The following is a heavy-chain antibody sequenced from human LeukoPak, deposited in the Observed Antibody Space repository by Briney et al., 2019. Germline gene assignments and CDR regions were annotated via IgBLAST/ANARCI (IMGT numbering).Heavy chain of an antibody. Sequence: SETLSLTCAVSGYPISRGYSWGWIRQPPGMELEWIGNMYHSESTHYNPSLKSRVTISADTSKNQFSLKLTSVTAADTAVYYCARFDHVWETHGMDAFDLWGQGAMVTVSS. D-gene: IGHD3-16*01. J-gene: IGHJ3*01. V-gene: IGHV4-38-2*01. CDR2: MYHSEST. CDR1: GYPISRGYS. CDR3: ARFDHVWETHGMDAFDL.